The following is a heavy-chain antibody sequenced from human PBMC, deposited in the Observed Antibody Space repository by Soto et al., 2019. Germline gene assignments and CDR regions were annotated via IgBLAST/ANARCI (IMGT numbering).Heavy chain of an antibody. CDR3: AREVQVHTPAFVY. D-gene: IGHD3-10*01. CDR2: ISPMFGAA. CDR1: GGTFNTYV. Sequence: QVQLVQSGAEMKKPGSSVKVSCQSSGGTFNTYVMNWVRQAPGQGPEWMGDISPMFGAANYATKFQGRVTITADESTGTSYMQLSSLTSEYTALYFCAREVQVHTPAFVYWGQGTLVTVSS. J-gene: IGHJ4*02. V-gene: IGHV1-69*19.